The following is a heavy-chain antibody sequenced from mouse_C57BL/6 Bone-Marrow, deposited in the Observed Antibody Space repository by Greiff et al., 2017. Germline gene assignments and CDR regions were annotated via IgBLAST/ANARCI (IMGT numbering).Heavy chain of an antibody. Sequence: QVQLQQPGAELVRPGTSVKLSCKASGYTFTSYWMHWVKQRPGQGLEWIGVIDPSDSYTNYNQKFKGKATLTVDTSSSTAYMQLSSLTSEDSAVYYCAREGVYYGSSHHWYFDVWGTGTTVTVAS. CDR2: IDPSDSYT. CDR1: GYTFTSYW. CDR3: AREGVYYGSSHHWYFDV. D-gene: IGHD1-1*01. V-gene: IGHV1-59*01. J-gene: IGHJ1*03.